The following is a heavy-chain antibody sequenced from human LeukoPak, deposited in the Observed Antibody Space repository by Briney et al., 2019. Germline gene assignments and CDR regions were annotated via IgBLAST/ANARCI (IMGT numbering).Heavy chain of an antibody. V-gene: IGHV1-18*01. CDR3: ARDDHLLVFFDY. Sequence: ASMKVSCKASGYTFTSYGISWVRQAPGQGLEWMGWISAYNGNTNYAQKLQGRVTMTTDTSTSTAYMELRSLRSDDTAVYYCARDDHLLVFFDYWGQGTLVTVSS. J-gene: IGHJ4*02. CDR2: ISAYNGNT. CDR1: GYTFTSYG. D-gene: IGHD3-9*01.